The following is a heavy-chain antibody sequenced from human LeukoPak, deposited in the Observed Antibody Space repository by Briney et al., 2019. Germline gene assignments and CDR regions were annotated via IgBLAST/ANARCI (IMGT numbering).Heavy chain of an antibody. D-gene: IGHD3-3*01. V-gene: IGHV3-48*03. CDR3: ARDRGGADDFWSGYYTGYFDY. CDR1: GFTFNSYE. CDR2: ISSIGSTI. J-gene: IGHJ4*02. Sequence: GGSLRLSCSASGFTFNSYEMNWVRPAPGKGLDGVSYISSIGSTIYYADSVKGRFTTSRDNAKNSLYRQMNSLRAEDTAVYYCARDRGGADDFWSGYYTGYFDYWGQRTLVTVSS.